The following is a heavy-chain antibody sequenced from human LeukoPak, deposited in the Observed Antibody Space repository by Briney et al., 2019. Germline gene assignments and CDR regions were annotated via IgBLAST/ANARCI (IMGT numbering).Heavy chain of an antibody. D-gene: IGHD2-2*01. Sequence: SETLSLTCAVYGGSLNGHYWSWIRQPPGKGLEWIGRIYSSGSTNYNPALRSRLTISVDTSKNQFSLKLSSVTATDTAVYYCASTICISTSCYPGVVDYWGQGTLVTVSS. J-gene: IGHJ4*02. V-gene: IGHV4-59*10. CDR2: IYSSGST. CDR3: ASTICISTSCYPGVVDY. CDR1: GGSLNGHY.